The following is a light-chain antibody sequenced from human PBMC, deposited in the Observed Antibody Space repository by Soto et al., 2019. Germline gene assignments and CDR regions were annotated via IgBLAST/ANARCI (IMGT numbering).Light chain of an antibody. CDR2: DAS. J-gene: IGKJ1*01. CDR1: QSVSSY. Sequence: TQSPATLSLSPGERATLSCRASQSVSSYLAWYQQKPGKAPKLLIYDASSLESGVPSRFSGSGSGTEFTLTISSLPPDDFATYYCQQYNSYWRTFGQGTKVEIK. CDR3: QQYNSYWRT. V-gene: IGKV1-5*01.